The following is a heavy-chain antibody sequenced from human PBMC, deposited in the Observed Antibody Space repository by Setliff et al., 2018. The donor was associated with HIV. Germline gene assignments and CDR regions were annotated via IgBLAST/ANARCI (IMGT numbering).Heavy chain of an antibody. V-gene: IGHV4-34*01. CDR2: IYHSGFT. CDR1: GGSFSGYY. J-gene: IGHJ4*02. Sequence: PSETLSLTCAVYGGSFSGYYWSWIRQPPGQGLEWIGSIYHSGFTYHNPSLKSRVTISLDTSKMQFSLHLTSVTAADTAVYYCATLDPSGGNFLAYWGQGTLVTV. CDR3: ATLDPSGGNFLAY. D-gene: IGHD2-21*02.